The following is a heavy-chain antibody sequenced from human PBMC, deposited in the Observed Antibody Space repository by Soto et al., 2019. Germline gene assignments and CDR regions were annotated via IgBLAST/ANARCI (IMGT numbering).Heavy chain of an antibody. D-gene: IGHD6-19*01. CDR2: IKQDGSEK. J-gene: IGHJ3*02. CDR3: ARDLGCSSGCDAFDI. V-gene: IGHV3-7*01. Sequence: GGSLRLSCAASGFTFSSYWMSWVRQARGKGLEWVANIKQDGSEKYYVDSVKGRFTISRDNAKNSLYLQMNSLRAEDTAVYYCARDLGCSSGCDAFDIWGQGTMVTVSS. CDR1: GFTFSSYW.